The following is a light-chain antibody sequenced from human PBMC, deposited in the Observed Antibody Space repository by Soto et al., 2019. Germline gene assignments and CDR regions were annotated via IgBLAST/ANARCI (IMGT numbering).Light chain of an antibody. V-gene: IGKV3-20*01. CDR2: GVS. CDR3: QQYGSSPYT. Sequence: EIVLMQSPGTLSLSPGERATLSCRASQSVSSTYLAWYQRKPGQAPRLLIFGVSSRATGIPDRFSGSGSGTDFTLTISRLEPEDFAVYYCQQYGSSPYTFGQGTNLEIK. J-gene: IGKJ2*01. CDR1: QSVSSTY.